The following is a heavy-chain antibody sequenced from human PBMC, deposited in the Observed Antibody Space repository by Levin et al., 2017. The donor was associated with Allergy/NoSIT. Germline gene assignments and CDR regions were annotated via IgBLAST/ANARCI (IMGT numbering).Heavy chain of an antibody. J-gene: IGHJ5*02. Sequence: LETLSLTCTVSGGSISSYYWSWIRQPPGKGLEWIGYIYYSGSTNYNPSLKSRVTISVDTSKNQFSLKLSSVTAADTAVYYCARDSQTGWFDPWGQGTLVTVSS. CDR1: GGSISSYY. V-gene: IGHV4-59*01. D-gene: IGHD3-10*01. CDR2: IYYSGST. CDR3: ARDSQTGWFDP.